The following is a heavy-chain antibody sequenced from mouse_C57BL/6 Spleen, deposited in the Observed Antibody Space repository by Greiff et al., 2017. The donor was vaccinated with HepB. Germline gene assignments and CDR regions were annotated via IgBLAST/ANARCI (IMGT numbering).Heavy chain of an antibody. CDR1: GYTFTDYN. J-gene: IGHJ4*01. D-gene: IGHD2-4*01. CDR2: INPNNGGT. Sequence: EVQLQQSGPELVKPGASVKMSCKASGYTFTDYNMHWVKQSHGKSLEWIGYINPNNGGTSYNQKFKGKATLTVNKSSSTAYMELRSLTSEDSAVYYCARWSDYDEVMDYWGQGTSVTVSS. V-gene: IGHV1-22*01. CDR3: ARWSDYDEVMDY.